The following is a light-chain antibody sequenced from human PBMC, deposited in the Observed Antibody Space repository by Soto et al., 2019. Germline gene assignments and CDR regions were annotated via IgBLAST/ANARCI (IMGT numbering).Light chain of an antibody. CDR1: QSISDT. V-gene: IGKV3-15*01. CDR3: QQYTSYSRA. Sequence: EIVMTQSPATLSVSPGGRATLSCRASQSISDTLAWYQQKPGQAPRLLLYGASTRATGIPVRFSGSGFGTDFILTISGLQPDDFTTYYCQQYTSYSRAFGQGTKVDI. J-gene: IGKJ1*01. CDR2: GAS.